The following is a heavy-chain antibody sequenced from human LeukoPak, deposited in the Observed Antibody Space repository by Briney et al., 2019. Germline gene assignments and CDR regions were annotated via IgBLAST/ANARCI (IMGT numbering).Heavy chain of an antibody. J-gene: IGHJ4*02. CDR2: ISAYNGNT. D-gene: IGHD3-16*01. CDR1: GYTFTSYG. Sequence: ASVKVSCKASGYTFTSYGISWVRQAPGQGLEWMGWISAYNGNTNYAQKLQGRVTMTTDTSTSTAYMELRSLRSDDTAVYYCARDGVLYDYVWGTDYWGQGPLVTVSS. CDR3: ARDGVLYDYVWGTDY. V-gene: IGHV1-18*01.